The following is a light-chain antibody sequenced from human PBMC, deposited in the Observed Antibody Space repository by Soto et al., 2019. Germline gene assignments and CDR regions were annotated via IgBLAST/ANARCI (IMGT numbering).Light chain of an antibody. CDR3: CSYGGRILVI. CDR2: AVS. J-gene: IGLJ2*01. Sequence: QSALTPPASVSGSPGQSITISCTGTSSDIGGYNYVSWYQQYPGKAPRLLIYAVSNRPSGVSDRFSGSKSGNTASLTISGLQAEDEAHYYCCSYGGRILVIFGEGTKVTVL. CDR1: SSDIGGYNY. V-gene: IGLV2-14*01.